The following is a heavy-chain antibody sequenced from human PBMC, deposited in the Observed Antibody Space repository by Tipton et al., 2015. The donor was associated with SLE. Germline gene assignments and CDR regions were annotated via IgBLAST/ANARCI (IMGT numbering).Heavy chain of an antibody. CDR2: ICNDGST. V-gene: IGHV4-59*02. CDR1: GGSVTTYC. Sequence: TLSLTCTVSGGSVTTYCWTWIRQPPGKGLERTGYICNDGSTAYNPTLKGRATISVDTSENQFSLTLYSETAADTAVFYCARGHWGLEDWGQGFPVTVSS. J-gene: IGHJ4*02. CDR3: ARGHWGLED. D-gene: IGHD7-27*01.